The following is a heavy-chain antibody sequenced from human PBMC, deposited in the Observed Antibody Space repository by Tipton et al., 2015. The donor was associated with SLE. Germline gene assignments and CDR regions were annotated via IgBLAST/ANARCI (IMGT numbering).Heavy chain of an antibody. D-gene: IGHD3-16*01. V-gene: IGHV3-21*01. J-gene: IGHJ6*03. Sequence: SLRLSCAASGFTFSRYSMNWVLQAPGKGLEWVSSISSSSSYIYYVDSVKGRFTISRDSAKNSLYLQMNSLRAEDTAVYYCARVPLGGAYFYYYTDVWGKGTTVTVSS. CDR3: ARVPLGGAYFYYYTDV. CDR1: GFTFSRYS. CDR2: ISSSSSYI.